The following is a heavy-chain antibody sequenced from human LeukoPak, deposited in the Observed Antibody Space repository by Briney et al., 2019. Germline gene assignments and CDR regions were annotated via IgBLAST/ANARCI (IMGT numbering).Heavy chain of an antibody. J-gene: IGHJ4*02. CDR1: GFTFSDYY. V-gene: IGHV3-53*01. CDR2: IHSDGST. D-gene: IGHD5-18*01. CDR3: ARERGYTYGTSLYYFDY. Sequence: GGSLRLSCAASGFTFSDYYMSWVRQAPGKGLEWVSVIHSDGSTFYADSVKGRFTISRDNSKNTLYLQMNSLRAEDTAVYYCARERGYTYGTSLYYFDYWGQGTLVTVSS.